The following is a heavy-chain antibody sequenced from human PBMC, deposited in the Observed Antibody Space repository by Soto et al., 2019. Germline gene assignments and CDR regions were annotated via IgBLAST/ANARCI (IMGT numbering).Heavy chain of an antibody. CDR1: GGSISSYYW. CDR2: IDWDDDK. CDR3: ARIKCXYGGMGYYYYGIAV. J-gene: IGHJ6*02. Sequence: TLSLTCTVSGGSISSYYWSWIRQPPGKALEWLALIDWDDDKYYSTSLKTRLTISKDTSKNQVVLTMTNMDPVDTATYYCARIKCXYGGMGYYYYGIAVWRDATTVTVS. V-gene: IGHV2-70*18. D-gene: IGHD1-26*01.